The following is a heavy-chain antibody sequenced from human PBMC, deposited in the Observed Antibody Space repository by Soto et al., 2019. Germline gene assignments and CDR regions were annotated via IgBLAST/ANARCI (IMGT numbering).Heavy chain of an antibody. CDR2: INHSGST. CDR1: GGSFSGYY. J-gene: IGHJ4*02. V-gene: IGHV4-34*01. D-gene: IGHD7-27*01. Sequence: PSETLSLTCAVYGGSFSGYYWSWIRQPPGKGLEWIGEINHSGSTNYNPSLKSRVTISVDTSKNQFSLKLSSVTAADTAVYYCARGWGRPPPVFFRFDYWGQGTLVTSPQ. CDR3: ARGWGRPPPVFFRFDY.